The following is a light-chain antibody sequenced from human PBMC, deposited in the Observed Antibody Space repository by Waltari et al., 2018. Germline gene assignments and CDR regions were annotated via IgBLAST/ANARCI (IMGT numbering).Light chain of an antibody. CDR2: VAS. J-gene: IGKJ1*01. CDR3: QQSYSTWT. V-gene: IGKV1-39*01. CDR1: QSINTN. Sequence: DIQMTQSPSSLSASVGDRVIITCRASQSINTNLNWYPRKPGKAPKLLIYVASSLQSGVPSRFSGTGSGTDFTLTINSLQPEDFATYYCQQSYSTWTFGQGTKVEIK.